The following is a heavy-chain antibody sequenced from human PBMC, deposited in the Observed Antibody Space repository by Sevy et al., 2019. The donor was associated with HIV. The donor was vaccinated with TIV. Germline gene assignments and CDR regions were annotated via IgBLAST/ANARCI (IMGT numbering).Heavy chain of an antibody. CDR1: GFTFSSYS. V-gene: IGHV3-21*01. J-gene: IGHJ6*02. CDR3: VRDPVDIVVVPAAISYYYYYYGMDV. D-gene: IGHD2-2*01. Sequence: GSLRLSCAASGFTFSSYSMNWVRRAPGKGLEWVSSISSSSSYIYYADSVKGRFTISRDNAKNSLYLQMNSLRAEDTAVYYCVRDPVDIVVVPAAISYYYYYYGMDVWGQGTTVTVSS. CDR2: ISSSSSYI.